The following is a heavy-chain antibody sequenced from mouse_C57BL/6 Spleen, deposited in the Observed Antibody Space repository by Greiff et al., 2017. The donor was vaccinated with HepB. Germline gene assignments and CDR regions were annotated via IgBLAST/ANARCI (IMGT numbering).Heavy chain of an antibody. V-gene: IGHV14-4*01. J-gene: IGHJ4*01. CDR1: GFNIKDDY. Sequence: EVKLMESGAELVRPGASVKLSCTASGFNIKDDYMHWVKQRPEQGLEWIGWIDPENGDTEYASKFQGKATITADTSSNTAYLQLSSLTSEDTAVYYCTIRGVDYWGQGTSVTVSS. CDR3: TIRGVDY. CDR2: IDPENGDT.